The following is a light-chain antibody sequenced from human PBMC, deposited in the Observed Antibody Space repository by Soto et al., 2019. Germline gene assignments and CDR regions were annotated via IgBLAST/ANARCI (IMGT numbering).Light chain of an antibody. J-gene: IGKJ4*01. CDR1: QSVSGDY. CDR3: QQYGYSPGLA. Sequence: ELVMTQSPGTLSLSPGARATLSCRASQSVSGDYLAWYQQKPGQAPRLLIYSASSRATGIPDRFSGSGSGTDFTLTISRLEPEDFAVYDGQQYGYSPGLACGGGTKVDIK. V-gene: IGKV3-20*01. CDR2: SAS.